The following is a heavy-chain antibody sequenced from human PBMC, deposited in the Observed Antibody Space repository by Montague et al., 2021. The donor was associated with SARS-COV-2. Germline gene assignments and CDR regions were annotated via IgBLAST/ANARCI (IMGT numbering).Heavy chain of an antibody. V-gene: IGHV4-59*08. CDR2: TYHNGII. CDR1: GGSINSYY. J-gene: IGHJ3*01. D-gene: IGHD1-26*01. CDR3: ARHYFPRGAYYSVGAFDL. Sequence: SETLSLTCTVSGGSINSYYWSWIRQPPGKGLEWIGYTYHNGIINSNPSLKSRVTISVDTSKNQFSLNLNSMTAADTAAYYCARHYFPRGAYYSVGAFDLWGQGTVVTVSS.